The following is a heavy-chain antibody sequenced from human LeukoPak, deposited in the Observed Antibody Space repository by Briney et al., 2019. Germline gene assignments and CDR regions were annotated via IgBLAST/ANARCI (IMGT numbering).Heavy chain of an antibody. CDR2: IYSGGST. D-gene: IGHD2-15*01. V-gene: IGHV3-53*01. J-gene: IGHJ4*02. CDR3: ARDPGGGNCSGGSFSPN. CDR1: GFTVSSYY. Sequence: GGSLRLSCAASGFTVSSYYMSWVRQAPGKGLEWVSVIYSGGSTYYADSVKGRFTISRDNSRNTLYLQMNSLRAEDTAVYYCARDPGGGNCSGGSFSPNGGQGTLVTVS.